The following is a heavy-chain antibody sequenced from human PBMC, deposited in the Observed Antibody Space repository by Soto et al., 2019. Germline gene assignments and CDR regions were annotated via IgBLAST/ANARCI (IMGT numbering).Heavy chain of an antibody. CDR1: GYTFTGYY. Sequence: ASVKVSCKASGYTFTGYYMHWVRQAPGQGLEWMGWINPNSGGTNYAQRFQGWVTMTRDTSISTAYMELSRLRSDDTAVYYCASEGYAVAQNWFDYRGQGTLVTVSA. CDR3: ASEGYAVAQNWFDY. CDR2: INPNSGGT. J-gene: IGHJ4*02. V-gene: IGHV1-2*04. D-gene: IGHD2-2*01.